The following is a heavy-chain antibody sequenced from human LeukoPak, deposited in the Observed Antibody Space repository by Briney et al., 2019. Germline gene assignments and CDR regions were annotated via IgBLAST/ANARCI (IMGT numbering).Heavy chain of an antibody. D-gene: IGHD3-10*01. Sequence: PSETLSLTCTVSGGSISSNCWSWIRQPPGKGLEWIGCIYASGTTNYNPSLKGRLTISVGTSNSQFSLTVRSVTAADTAVYYCGGRGFWGQGTLVTVSS. CDR2: IYASGTT. CDR3: GGRGF. CDR1: GGSISSNC. J-gene: IGHJ4*02. V-gene: IGHV4-4*09.